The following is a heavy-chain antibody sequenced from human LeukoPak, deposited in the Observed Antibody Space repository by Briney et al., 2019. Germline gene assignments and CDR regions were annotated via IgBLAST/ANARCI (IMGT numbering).Heavy chain of an antibody. CDR2: ISSSSTM. CDR1: GFTFSTYS. Sequence: GGSLRLSCAASGFTFSTYSMNWVSHAPGKGLEWVSYISSSSTMYYADSVKGRFTISRDNAKNSLYLQMNSLRDEDTAVYYCARERYYGDYPDYWGQGTLVTVSS. V-gene: IGHV3-48*02. J-gene: IGHJ4*02. D-gene: IGHD4-17*01. CDR3: ARERYYGDYPDY.